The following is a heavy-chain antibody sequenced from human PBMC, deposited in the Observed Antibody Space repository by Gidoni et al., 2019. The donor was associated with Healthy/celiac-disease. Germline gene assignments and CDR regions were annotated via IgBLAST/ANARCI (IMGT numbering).Heavy chain of an antibody. D-gene: IGHD1-26*01. J-gene: IGHJ6*02. CDR3: ARDRLRRGLGIYYYYGMDV. V-gene: IGHV3-21*01. CDR1: GFTFSSCS. Sequence: EVQLVECGGGLVKHGGSLRLSGAASGFTFSSCSMNWVRQAPGKGLEWVSSISSSSSYIYYADSVKGRFTISRDNAKNSLYLQMNSLRAEDTAVYYCARDRLRRGLGIYYYYGMDVWGQGTTVTVSS. CDR2: ISSSSSYI.